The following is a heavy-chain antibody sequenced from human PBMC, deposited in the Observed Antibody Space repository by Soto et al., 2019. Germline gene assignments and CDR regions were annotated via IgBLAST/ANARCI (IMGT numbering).Heavy chain of an antibody. J-gene: IGHJ4*02. V-gene: IGHV3-48*03. D-gene: IGHD2-2*01. CDR2: ISSSGSTI. Sequence: SLRLSCAASGLTFSSYEMNWVRQAPGKGLEWVSYISSSGSTIYYADSVKGRFTISRDNAKNSLYLQMNSLRAEDTAVYYCASQCSSTSCYGRYFDYWGQGTLVTVS. CDR1: GLTFSSYE. CDR3: ASQCSSTSCYGRYFDY.